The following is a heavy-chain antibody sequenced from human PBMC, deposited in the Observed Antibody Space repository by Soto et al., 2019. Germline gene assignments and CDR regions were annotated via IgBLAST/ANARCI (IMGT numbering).Heavy chain of an antibody. J-gene: IGHJ4*02. D-gene: IGHD7-27*01. CDR3: ARDTGDGTFDF. Sequence: ASVKVSCKASGYTFSSYAMHWARQAPGQRLEWMGWINAGYGNTKSSQKFQDRVTISRDTSASTAYMELTSLRSEDTAVYYCARDTGDGTFDFWGQGTLVTVSS. V-gene: IGHV1-3*01. CDR1: GYTFSSYA. CDR2: INAGYGNT.